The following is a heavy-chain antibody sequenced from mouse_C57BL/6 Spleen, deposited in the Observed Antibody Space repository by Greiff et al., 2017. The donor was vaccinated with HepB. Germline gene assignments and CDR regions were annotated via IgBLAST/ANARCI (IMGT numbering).Heavy chain of an antibody. Sequence: EVHLVESGGDLVKPGGSLKLSCAASGFTFSSYGMSWVRQTPDKRLVWVATISSGGSYTYYPDSVKGRFTISRDNAKNTLYLRMSMLKSEDKAMYYCARQGPVVAAFYAMDDWGQGTSVTVTS. CDR1: GFTFSSYG. V-gene: IGHV5-6*01. J-gene: IGHJ4*01. CDR2: ISSGGSYT. CDR3: ARQGPVVAAFYAMDD. D-gene: IGHD1-1*01.